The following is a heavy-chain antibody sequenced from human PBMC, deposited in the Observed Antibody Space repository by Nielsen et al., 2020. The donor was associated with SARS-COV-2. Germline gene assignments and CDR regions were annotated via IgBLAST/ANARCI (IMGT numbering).Heavy chain of an antibody. D-gene: IGHD7-27*01. Sequence: GSLRLSCAVYGGSFSGYYWSWIRQPPGKGLEWIGEINHSGSTNYNPSLKSRVTISVDTSKNQFSLKLSSVTAADTAVYYCARYPPTNWDNWFDPWGQGTLVTVSS. CDR1: GGSFSGYY. CDR2: INHSGST. V-gene: IGHV4-34*01. J-gene: IGHJ5*02. CDR3: ARYPPTNWDNWFDP.